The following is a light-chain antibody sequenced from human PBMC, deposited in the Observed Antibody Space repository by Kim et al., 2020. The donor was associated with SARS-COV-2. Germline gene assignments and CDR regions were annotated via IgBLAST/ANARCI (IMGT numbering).Light chain of an antibody. V-gene: IGLV1-40*01. J-gene: IGLJ2*01. CDR2: ENN. CDR1: GSDIGAGYD. Sequence: PGTRVTRACTGSGSDIGAGYDVHWYQLLPGTAPKLLIYENNNRPSGVPDRFSGSKSGTSASLAITGLQAEDEADYYCQSGSLSEVIFGGGTQLTVL. CDR3: QSGSLSEVI.